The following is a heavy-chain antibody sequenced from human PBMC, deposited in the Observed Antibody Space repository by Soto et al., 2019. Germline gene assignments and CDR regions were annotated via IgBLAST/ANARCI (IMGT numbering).Heavy chain of an antibody. CDR1: GFTFDDYG. V-gene: IGHV3-9*01. Sequence: GGSLRLSCAASGFTFDDYGMHWVRQGPGKGLEWVSGITWNSATIGYAASVKGRFTISRDNAKNSLYLQMSSLTTEDTAVYYCAKARWARDSIDVWGQGTTVTVSS. CDR2: ITWNSATI. CDR3: AKARWARDSIDV. J-gene: IGHJ6*02.